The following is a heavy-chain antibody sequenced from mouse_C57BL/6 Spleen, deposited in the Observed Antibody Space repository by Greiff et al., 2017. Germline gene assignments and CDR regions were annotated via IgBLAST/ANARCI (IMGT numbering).Heavy chain of an antibody. J-gene: IGHJ1*03. V-gene: IGHV1-50*01. CDR2: IDPSDSYT. CDR3: ARRDYYGSRDWYFDV. CDR1: GYTFTSYW. Sequence: QVQLQQPGAELVKPGASVKLSCKASGYTFTSYWMQWVKQRPGQGLEWIGEIDPSDSYTNYNQKFKGKATLTVDTSSSTAYMQLSSLTSEDSAVYYCARRDYYGSRDWYFDVWGTGTTVTVSS. D-gene: IGHD1-1*01.